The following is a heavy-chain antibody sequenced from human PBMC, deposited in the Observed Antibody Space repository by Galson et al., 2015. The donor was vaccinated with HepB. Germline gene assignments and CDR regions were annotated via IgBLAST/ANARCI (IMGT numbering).Heavy chain of an antibody. CDR1: GFTFSSYA. D-gene: IGHD2-2*01. Sequence: SLRLSCAASGFTFSSYAMHWVRQAPGKGLEWVAVISYDGSNKYYADSVKGRFTISRDNSKNTLYLQMNSLRAEDTAVYYCARGRVVPAVYGMDVWGQGTTVTVSS. CDR2: ISYDGSNK. CDR3: ARGRVVPAVYGMDV. V-gene: IGHV3-30-3*01. J-gene: IGHJ6*02.